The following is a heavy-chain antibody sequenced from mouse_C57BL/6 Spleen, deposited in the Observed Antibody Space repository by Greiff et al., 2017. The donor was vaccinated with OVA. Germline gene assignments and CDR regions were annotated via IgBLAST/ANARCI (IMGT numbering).Heavy chain of an antibody. CDR2: IYPGDGDT. J-gene: IGHJ4*01. V-gene: IGHV1-82*01. CDR3: ARTYDGYSYYYAMDY. Sequence: LQESGPELVKPGASVKISCKASGYAFSSSWMNWVKQRPGKGLEWIGRIYPGDGDTNYNGKFKGKATLTADKSSSTAYMQLSSLTSEDSAVYFCARTYDGYSYYYAMDYWGQGTSVTVSS. D-gene: IGHD2-3*01. CDR1: GYAFSSSW.